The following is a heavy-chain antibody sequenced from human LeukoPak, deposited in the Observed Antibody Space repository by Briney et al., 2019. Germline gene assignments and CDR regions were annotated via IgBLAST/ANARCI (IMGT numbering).Heavy chain of an antibody. D-gene: IGHD2-15*01. Sequence: GGSLRLSCAASGFTFSSYAMHWVRQAPGKGLEWVAVISYDGSNKYYADSVKGRFTISRDNSKNTLYLQMNSLRAEDTAVYYCARDLIPYSAYYYGMDVWGQGTTVTVSS. CDR1: GFTFSSYA. CDR2: ISYDGSNK. CDR3: ARDLIPYSAYYYGMDV. J-gene: IGHJ6*02. V-gene: IGHV3-30-3*01.